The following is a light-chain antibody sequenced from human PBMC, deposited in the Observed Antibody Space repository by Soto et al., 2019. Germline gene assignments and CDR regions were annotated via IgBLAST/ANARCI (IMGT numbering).Light chain of an antibody. J-gene: IGLJ2*01. V-gene: IGLV2-14*01. CDR2: DVS. CDR1: SSDVGGNNY. Sequence: QSALTQPASVSGSPGHSITMSCIGTSSDVGGNNYVSWYQQHPGKAPKLMIYDVSNRPSGASNRFSGSKSGNTASLTISGLQTEDEADYYCSSYTSSSTLVFGGGTKVTVL. CDR3: SSYTSSSTLV.